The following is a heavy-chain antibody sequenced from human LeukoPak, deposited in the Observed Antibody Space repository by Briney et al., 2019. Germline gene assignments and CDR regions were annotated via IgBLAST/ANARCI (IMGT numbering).Heavy chain of an antibody. J-gene: IGHJ4*02. CDR1: GFTFSSYE. D-gene: IGHD4-17*01. CDR2: ISSSGSTI. V-gene: IGHV3-48*03. Sequence: GGSLRLSCAASGFTFSSYEMNWVRQAPGRGLEWVSYISSSGSTIYYADSVKGRFTISRDNAKNSLYLQMNNLRAEDTAVYYCARDYDYGDLRLYFDYWGQGTLVTVSS. CDR3: ARDYDYGDLRLYFDY.